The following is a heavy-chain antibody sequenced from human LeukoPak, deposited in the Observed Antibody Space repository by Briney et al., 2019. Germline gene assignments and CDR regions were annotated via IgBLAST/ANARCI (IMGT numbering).Heavy chain of an antibody. D-gene: IGHD7-27*01. J-gene: IGHJ4*02. CDR1: GGSFSGYY. CDR3: ASLNWGYAPPNDY. CDR2: INHSGST. Sequence: SETLSLTCAVYGGSFSGYYWSWIRQPPGKGLEWIGEINHSGSTNYNPSLKSRVTISVDTSKHQFSLKLSSVTAADTAVYYCASLNWGYAPPNDYWGQGTLVTVSS. V-gene: IGHV4-34*01.